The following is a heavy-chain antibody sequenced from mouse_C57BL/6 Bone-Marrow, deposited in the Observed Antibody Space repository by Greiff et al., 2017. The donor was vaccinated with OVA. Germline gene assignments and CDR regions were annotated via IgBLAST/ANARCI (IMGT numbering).Heavy chain of an antibody. CDR3: ARHEDYLGFDY. CDR1: GFTFSSYG. J-gene: IGHJ2*01. V-gene: IGHV5-6*01. CDR2: ISSGGSYT. D-gene: IGHD2-4*01. Sequence: EVMLVESGGDLVKPGGSLKLSCAASGFTFSSYGMSWVRQTPDKRLEWVATISSGGSYTYYPDSVKGRFTISRDNAKNTLYLQMSSLKSEDTAMYYCARHEDYLGFDYWGQGTTLTVSS.